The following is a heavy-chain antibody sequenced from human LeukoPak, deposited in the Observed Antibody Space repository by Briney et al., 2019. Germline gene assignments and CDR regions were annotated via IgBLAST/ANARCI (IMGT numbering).Heavy chain of an antibody. V-gene: IGHV4-39*01. CDR1: GVSISTNDYY. J-gene: IGHJ5*02. Sequence: PSETLSLTCTMSGVSISTNDYYWGWIRQPPGKGLEWIGSFGHGRNAFSNPSLKSRVTISVDTSKNQFSLRLSSVTAADTAMYYCGRHAPYSNFDLWGRGTLVTVSS. D-gene: IGHD2/OR15-2a*01. CDR3: GRHAPYSNFDL. CDR2: FGHGRNA.